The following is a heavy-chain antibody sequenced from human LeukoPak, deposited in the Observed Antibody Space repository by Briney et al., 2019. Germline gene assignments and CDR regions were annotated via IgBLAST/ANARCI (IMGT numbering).Heavy chain of an antibody. V-gene: IGHV1-2*02. Sequence: ASVKVSCKASGYTFTGYCMHWVRQAPGQGLEWMGWINPNSGGTNYAQKFQGRVTMTRDTSISAAYMELSRLRSDDTAVYYSARVGITMVRGVVHWFDPWGQGTLVTVSS. J-gene: IGHJ5*02. CDR2: INPNSGGT. CDR1: GYTFTGYC. CDR3: ARVGITMVRGVVHWFDP. D-gene: IGHD3-10*01.